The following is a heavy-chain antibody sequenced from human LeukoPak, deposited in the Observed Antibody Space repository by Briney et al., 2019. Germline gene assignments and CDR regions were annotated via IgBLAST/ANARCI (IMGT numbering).Heavy chain of an antibody. CDR3: TKDLLFSNWGSRGLDV. J-gene: IGHJ6*02. CDR2: ISYDGSKD. Sequence: GRSLRLSCAASGFTFSSYGMHWVRQAPGKGLEWVAVISYDGSKDYHADSVKGRFTISRDNSKNTLYLQMNSLRVEDTAVYYCTKDLLFSNWGSRGLDVWGQGTTVTVSS. V-gene: IGHV3-30*18. D-gene: IGHD7-27*01. CDR1: GFTFSSYG.